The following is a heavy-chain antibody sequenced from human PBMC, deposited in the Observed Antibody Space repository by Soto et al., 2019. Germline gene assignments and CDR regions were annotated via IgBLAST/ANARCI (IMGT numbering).Heavy chain of an antibody. Sequence: GASMKVSCKAAGGTFSSYAISWVRQAPGQGLEWMGGIIPIFGTANYAQKFQGRVTITADESTITAYMELSSLRSEDTAGYYCAGAFTVTRGYYYYGMDVWGQGITVTGS. D-gene: IGHD4-4*01. CDR1: GGTFSSYA. CDR3: AGAFTVTRGYYYYGMDV. CDR2: IIPIFGTA. V-gene: IGHV1-69*13. J-gene: IGHJ6*02.